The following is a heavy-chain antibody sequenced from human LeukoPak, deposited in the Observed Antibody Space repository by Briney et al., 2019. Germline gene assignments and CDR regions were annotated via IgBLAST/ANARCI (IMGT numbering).Heavy chain of an antibody. D-gene: IGHD1-26*01. J-gene: IGHJ3*02. CDR1: GGTFSSYA. V-gene: IGHV1-69*13. CDR2: IIPIFGTA. CDR3: ARASASPGAAFDI. Sequence: GASVKVSCKASGGTFSSYAISWVRQAPGQGLEWMGGIIPIFGTANHAQKFQGRVTITADESTSTAYMELSSLRSEDTAVYYCARASASPGAAFDIWGQGTMVTVSS.